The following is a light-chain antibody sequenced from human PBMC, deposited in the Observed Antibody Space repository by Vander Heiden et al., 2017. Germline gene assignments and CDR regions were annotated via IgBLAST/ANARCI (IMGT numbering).Light chain of an antibody. V-gene: IGLV2-14*03. CDR3: SSYTSSSTHV. J-gene: IGLJ1*01. Sequence: QSALTQPAPVSGSPGQPTTIPCTGTSGDVGAYNYVSWYQQGPGKAPKLMIYDVSNRPSGVPNRFSGSKSGNTASLTISGLQAEDEGDYYCSSYTSSSTHVFGTGTKVTVL. CDR1: SGDVGAYNY. CDR2: DVS.